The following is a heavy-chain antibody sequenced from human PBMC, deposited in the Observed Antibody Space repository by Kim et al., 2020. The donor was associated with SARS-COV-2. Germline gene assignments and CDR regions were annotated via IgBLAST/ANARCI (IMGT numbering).Heavy chain of an antibody. Sequence: YNPSLKSRVTISVDTSKNQFSLKLGSVTAADTAVYYCARDSVVPAAIHYWGQGTLVTVSS. D-gene: IGHD2-2*02. CDR3: ARDSVVPAAIHY. V-gene: IGHV4-34*01. J-gene: IGHJ4*02.